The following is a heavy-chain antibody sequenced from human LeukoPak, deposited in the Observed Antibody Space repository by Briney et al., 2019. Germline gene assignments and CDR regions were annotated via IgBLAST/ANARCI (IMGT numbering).Heavy chain of an antibody. Sequence: GGSLRLSCEASGFTSFNFPMNWVRKAPGKGLEWVSHIRSDGTITYADSVKGRFTISRDNSKNTPYLQMNSLRAEDTAVYYCARDQLDSSGQSDPWGQGTLVTVSS. CDR3: ARDQLDSSGQSDP. D-gene: IGHD3-22*01. V-gene: IGHV3-53*01. J-gene: IGHJ5*02. CDR1: GFTSFNFP. CDR2: IRSDGTI.